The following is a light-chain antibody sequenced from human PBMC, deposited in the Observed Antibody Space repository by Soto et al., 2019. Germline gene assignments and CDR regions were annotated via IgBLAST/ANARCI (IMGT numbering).Light chain of an antibody. CDR1: SSDVGGYTY. J-gene: IGLJ2*01. Sequence: QSVLTQPASVSGSPGQSITISCTGTSSDVGGYTYVSWYQQHPGKAPKLMIYDVSNRPSGVSNRFSGSKSGNTASLTISGLQAEDEAAYYCSSYTISTTLFGGGTQLTVL. CDR3: SSYTISTTL. CDR2: DVS. V-gene: IGLV2-14*01.